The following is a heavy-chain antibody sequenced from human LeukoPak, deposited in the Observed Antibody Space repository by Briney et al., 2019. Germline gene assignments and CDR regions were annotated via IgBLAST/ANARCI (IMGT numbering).Heavy chain of an antibody. V-gene: IGHV4-4*07. CDR3: SIVRSFYI. CDR2: IYNTGST. J-gene: IGHJ3*02. D-gene: IGHD3-16*02. CDR1: GGSISSFY. Sequence: PSETLSLTCTVSGGSISSFYWSWIRQPAGKGLEWIGRIYNTGSTNYIPSLKSRVTMSLDTSKNQFSLNLSSVTAADTAVYFCSIVRSFYIWGQGTMVTVSS.